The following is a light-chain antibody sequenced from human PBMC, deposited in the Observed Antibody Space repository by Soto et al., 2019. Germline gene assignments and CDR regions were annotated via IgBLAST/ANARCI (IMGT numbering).Light chain of an antibody. Sequence: DIQMTQSPSTLSASVGDRVTITCRARQTISSWLAWYQQKPGKAPNLLIYDASTLERGVPSRFSGTGSGTEFTLTIDRLQPDDFATYYCLHYYTYPLTFGQGTKV. CDR2: DAS. J-gene: IGKJ1*01. V-gene: IGKV1-5*01. CDR3: LHYYTYPLT. CDR1: QTISSW.